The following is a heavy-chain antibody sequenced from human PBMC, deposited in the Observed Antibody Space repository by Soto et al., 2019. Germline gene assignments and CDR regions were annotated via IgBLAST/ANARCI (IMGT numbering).Heavy chain of an antibody. CDR1: GDSIRSSSY. V-gene: IGHV4-39*01. D-gene: IGHD6-13*01. J-gene: IGHJ6*02. CDR2: IHSTGNT. Sequence: SETLSLTCTVSGDSIRSSSYWGWIRQPPGKGLEWIGSIHSTGNTYYNPSLNSQVTISVDTSKNQFSLNVISVTAADTAVYYCRRSSRYSTDVWGQGTTVTVS. CDR3: RRSSRYSTDV.